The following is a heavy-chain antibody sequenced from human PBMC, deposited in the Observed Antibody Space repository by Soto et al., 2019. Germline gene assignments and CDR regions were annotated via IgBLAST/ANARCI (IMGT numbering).Heavy chain of an antibody. CDR1: GYTFSNYG. J-gene: IGHJ4*02. CDR2: ISAYNGNT. Sequence: QVQLVQSGAEVKKPGASVKVSCKASGYTFSNYGISWVRQAPGQGLEWMGWISAYNGNTKYAQKLQGSVNMTTDTSTSTTYMELTSLRSDDTAVYYSASDSPPFDYWCQGTLVTVSS. V-gene: IGHV1-18*01. CDR3: ASDSPPFDY.